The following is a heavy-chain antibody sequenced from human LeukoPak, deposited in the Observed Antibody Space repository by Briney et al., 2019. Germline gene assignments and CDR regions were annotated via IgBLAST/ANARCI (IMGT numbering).Heavy chain of an antibody. CDR2: ISSSSSYI. Sequence: GGSLRLSCAASGFTFSSYGMNWVRQAPGKGLEWVSSISSSSSYIYYADSVKGRFTISRDNAKNSLYLQMNSLRAEDTAVYYCAKGFSGYDYAFDIWGQGTMVTVSS. CDR1: GFTFSSYG. J-gene: IGHJ3*02. D-gene: IGHD5-12*01. V-gene: IGHV3-21*01. CDR3: AKGFSGYDYAFDI.